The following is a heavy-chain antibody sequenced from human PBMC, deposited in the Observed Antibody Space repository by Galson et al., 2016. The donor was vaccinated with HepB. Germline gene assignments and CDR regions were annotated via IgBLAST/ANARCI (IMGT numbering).Heavy chain of an antibody. Sequence: SLRLSCAVSGFTFSDFYMSWLRQAPGKGLEWLSYISGSGSDTIYADSLKGRFTISRDNAENSLFLQIHSLRVEDTAVYYCARVGSLAGSGTYDYWGQGTLVTVSS. J-gene: IGHJ4*02. CDR2: ISGSGSDT. CDR1: GFTFSDFY. CDR3: ARVGSLAGSGTYDY. D-gene: IGHD3-10*01. V-gene: IGHV3-11*06.